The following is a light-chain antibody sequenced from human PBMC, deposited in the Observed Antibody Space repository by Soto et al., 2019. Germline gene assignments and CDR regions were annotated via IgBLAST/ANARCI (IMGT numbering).Light chain of an antibody. CDR2: DVS. V-gene: IGLV2-11*01. CDR1: SGDVGSYKY. J-gene: IGLJ1*01. CDR3: CSYAGSYTGV. Sequence: QSALTQPASVSGSPGQSISVSCTGSSGDVGSYKYVSWYQQHPGKAPKLIIYDVSKRPSGVPDRFSGSKSGNTASLTISGLQAEDEADYYCCSYAGSYTGVFGTGTKLTVL.